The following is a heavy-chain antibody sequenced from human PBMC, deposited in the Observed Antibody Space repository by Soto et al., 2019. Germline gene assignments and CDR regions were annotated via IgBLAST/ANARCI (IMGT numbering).Heavy chain of an antibody. D-gene: IGHD4-17*01. V-gene: IGHV1-18*01. CDR3: ARGDDYGGNYFDY. CDR1: GYTFNSYG. J-gene: IGHJ4*02. CDR2: ISAYNGDT. Sequence: QVQLVQSGAEVKKPGASVKVSCKASGYTFNSYGLSWVRLAPGQGLEWMGWISAYNGDTNYAQKLEGRVTMTTDTSTSTVYMELRSLRSDDTAVYCCARGDDYGGNYFDYWGQGTLVTVSS.